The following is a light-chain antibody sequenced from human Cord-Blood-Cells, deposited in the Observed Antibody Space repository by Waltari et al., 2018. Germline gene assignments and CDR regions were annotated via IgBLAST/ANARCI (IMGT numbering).Light chain of an antibody. CDR2: QAS. V-gene: IGKV1-5*03. J-gene: IGKJ1*01. CDR3: QQYNSYSRT. Sequence: DIQMTQSPSTLSASVGDRVTITCRASQSISSWLAWYQQKPGKAPKLLIYQASSLESGVSSKFSGSGSGTEFTLTISSLQPDDFETYYCQQYNSYSRTFGQGTKVEIK. CDR1: QSISSW.